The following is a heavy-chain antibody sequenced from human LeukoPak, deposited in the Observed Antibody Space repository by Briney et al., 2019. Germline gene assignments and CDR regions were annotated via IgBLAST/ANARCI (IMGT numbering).Heavy chain of an antibody. D-gene: IGHD3-22*01. Sequence: SETLSLTCTVSGGSTSSYYWSWIRQPPGKGLEWIGYIYYSGSTNYNPSLKSRVTISVDTSKNQFSLKLSSVTAADTAVYYCARSRGGYYDSSGYYPDYWGQGTLVTVSS. V-gene: IGHV4-59*01. J-gene: IGHJ4*02. CDR1: GGSTSSYY. CDR2: IYYSGST. CDR3: ARSRGGYYDSSGYYPDY.